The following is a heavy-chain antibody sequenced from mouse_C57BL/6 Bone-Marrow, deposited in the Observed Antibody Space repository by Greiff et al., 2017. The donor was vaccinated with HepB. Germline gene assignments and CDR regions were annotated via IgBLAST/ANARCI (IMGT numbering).Heavy chain of an antibody. D-gene: IGHD1-1*01. J-gene: IGHJ4*01. Sequence: QVQLQQPGAELVMPGASVKLSCKASGYTFTSYWMHWVKQRPGQGLEWIGEIDPSDSYTNYNQKFKGKSTLTVDKSSSTAYMQLSSLTSEDSAVYYCARKGVVARDYYAMDYWGQGTSVTVSS. V-gene: IGHV1-69*01. CDR2: IDPSDSYT. CDR3: ARKGVVARDYYAMDY. CDR1: GYTFTSYW.